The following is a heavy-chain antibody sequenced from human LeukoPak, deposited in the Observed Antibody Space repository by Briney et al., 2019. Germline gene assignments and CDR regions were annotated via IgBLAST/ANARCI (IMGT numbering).Heavy chain of an antibody. CDR2: IYHSGSP. Sequence: SETLSLTCAVSGGSISSGGYSWSWIRQPPGKGLEWIGYIYHSGSPYYNPSLKNRVTISVDRSKNQFSLKLSSVTAADTAVYYCARGLVDDYYYGMDVWGQGTTVTVSS. D-gene: IGHD2-15*01. V-gene: IGHV4-30-2*01. J-gene: IGHJ6*02. CDR3: ARGLVDDYYYGMDV. CDR1: GGSISSGGYS.